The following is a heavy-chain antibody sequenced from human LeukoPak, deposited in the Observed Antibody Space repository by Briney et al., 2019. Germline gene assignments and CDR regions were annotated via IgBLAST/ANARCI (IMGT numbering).Heavy chain of an antibody. CDR1: GIIFSNYA. D-gene: IGHD1-26*01. CDR3: ARGRQGAKTRYFDL. Sequence: PGGSLRLSCAASGIIFSNYAMHWVRQGPGKGLECISTISSDGGSTYYADSVKGRFTISRDNSKNTLYLQMGSLGAEDMAVYYCARGRQGAKTRYFDLWGRGTRVTASS. V-gene: IGHV3-64*02. CDR2: ISSDGGST. J-gene: IGHJ2*01.